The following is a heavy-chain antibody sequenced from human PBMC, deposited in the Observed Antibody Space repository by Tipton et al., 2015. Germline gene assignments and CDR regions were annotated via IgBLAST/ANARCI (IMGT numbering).Heavy chain of an antibody. CDR1: GGSIRSYY. CDR2: IYYSGST. D-gene: IGHD5-24*01. Sequence: LRLSCTVSGGSIRSYYWSWIRQPPGKGLEWIGYIYYSGSTNYNPSLKSRVSISLDTAKNHFSLSLTSVTAADTAIYYCARDLEHGMDVWGQGTLVTVSS. J-gene: IGHJ6*02. V-gene: IGHV4-59*01. CDR3: ARDLEHGMDV.